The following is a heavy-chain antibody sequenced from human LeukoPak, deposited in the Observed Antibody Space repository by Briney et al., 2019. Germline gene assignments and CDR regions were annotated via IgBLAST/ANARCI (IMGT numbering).Heavy chain of an antibody. CDR3: ARGEEDILTGPNWFDP. V-gene: IGHV1-46*01. CDR2: INPSGGGT. J-gene: IGHJ5*02. CDR1: GYTFTRYY. Sequence: ASVKVSCKASGYTFTRYYIQWVRQAPGQGLEWMGMINPSGGGTSYAQKLQGRVTMTTDTSTSTAYMELRSLRSDDTAVYYCARGEEDILTGPNWFDPWGQGTLVTVSS. D-gene: IGHD3-9*01.